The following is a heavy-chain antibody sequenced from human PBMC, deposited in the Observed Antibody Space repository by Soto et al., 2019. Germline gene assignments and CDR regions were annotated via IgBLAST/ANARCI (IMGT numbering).Heavy chain of an antibody. V-gene: IGHV4-30-2*05. D-gene: IGHD3-3*01. J-gene: IGHJ3*02. CDR1: GASISSYS. CDR2: IYHSGST. CDR3: AREFVLRFLEWPRDAFDI. Sequence: SETLSLTCTVSGASISSYSWSWIRQPPGKGLEWIGYIYHSGSTYYNPSLKSRVTISVDTSKNQFSLKLSSVTAADTAVYYCAREFVLRFLEWPRDAFDIWGQGTMVTVSS.